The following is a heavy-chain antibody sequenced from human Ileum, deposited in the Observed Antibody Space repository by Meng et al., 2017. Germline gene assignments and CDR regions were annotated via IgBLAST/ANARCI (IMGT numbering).Heavy chain of an antibody. D-gene: IGHD3-22*01. Sequence: QWQLKESGPRLVKPSGTLSLTCAVSGTWWSWVRQPPGKGLEWIGEIFQSGRTNYNPSLKSRVTISIDKSKSQISLQLSAVTAADTAVYSCATSNDRDVYYLGYWGQGTLVTVSS. J-gene: IGHJ4*02. V-gene: IGHV4-4*02. CDR1: GTW. CDR3: ATSNDRDVYYLGY. CDR2: IFQSGRT.